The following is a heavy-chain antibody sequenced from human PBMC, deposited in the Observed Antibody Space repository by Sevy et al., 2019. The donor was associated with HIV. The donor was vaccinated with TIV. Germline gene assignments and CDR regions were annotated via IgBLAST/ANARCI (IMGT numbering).Heavy chain of an antibody. D-gene: IGHD5-18*01. CDR2: INSDGSST. CDR1: GFSFSIYG. Sequence: GGSLRLSCAASGFSFSIYGMHWVGKVPGKGLVWFSRINSDGSSTTYADSVKGRFTFSRDNAKNTLFLQMNSLRVEDTAVYYCVREGVGGYSYGFDYWGQGTLVTVSS. V-gene: IGHV3-74*03. J-gene: IGHJ4*02. CDR3: VREGVGGYSYGFDY.